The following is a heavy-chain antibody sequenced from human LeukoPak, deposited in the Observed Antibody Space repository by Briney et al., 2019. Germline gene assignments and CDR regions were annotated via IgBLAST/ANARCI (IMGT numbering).Heavy chain of an antibody. D-gene: IGHD6-13*01. CDR3: AKSHRPYSSSWYGY. Sequence: GGSLRLSCAASGFTFSSYAMHWVRQAPGKGLEWVTIVSYDGYSKYYADSVKGRFTISSDNSDNTLYLQMNSLRVEDTALYYCAKSHRPYSSSWYGYWGQGTLVTVSS. CDR2: VSYDGYSK. V-gene: IGHV3-30-3*02. CDR1: GFTFSSYA. J-gene: IGHJ4*02.